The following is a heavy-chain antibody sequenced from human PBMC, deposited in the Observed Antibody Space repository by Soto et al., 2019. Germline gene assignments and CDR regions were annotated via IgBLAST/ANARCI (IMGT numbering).Heavy chain of an antibody. CDR1: GFTFSTYW. Sequence: GGALRLSWTGSGFTFSTYWMSLGRQTPGKGLEWVANISPDGGGKYYVDSVKGRFTISRDNAKNSLYLQMNSLRAEDTAVYYCATKVVLGGIRFVDNWGQGSLVTVSS. V-gene: IGHV3-7*01. CDR2: ISPDGGGK. CDR3: ATKVVLGGIRFVDN. D-gene: IGHD2-15*01. J-gene: IGHJ4*02.